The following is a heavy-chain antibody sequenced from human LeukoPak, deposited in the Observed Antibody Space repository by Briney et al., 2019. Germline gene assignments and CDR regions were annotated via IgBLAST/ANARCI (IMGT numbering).Heavy chain of an antibody. CDR3: AREHEYCTGGSCSFDY. CDR2: ISSSSSYI. Sequence: GGSLRLSCAASGFTFSSYSMNWVRQAPGKGLEWVSSISSSSSYIYYADSVKGRFTISKDNTKNSPYLQMNSLRAEDTAVYYCAREHEYCTGGSCSFDYWGQGTLVTVSS. CDR1: GFTFSSYS. V-gene: IGHV3-21*01. J-gene: IGHJ4*02. D-gene: IGHD2-15*01.